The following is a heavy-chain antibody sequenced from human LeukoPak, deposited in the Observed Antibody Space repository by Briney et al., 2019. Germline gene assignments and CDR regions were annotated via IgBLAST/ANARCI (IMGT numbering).Heavy chain of an antibody. D-gene: IGHD4-11*01. CDR3: ARAQVNYNNGPGSRGYYSYGMDV. Sequence: ASVKVSCKASGYTFTGYYMHWVRQAPGQGLEWMGRINPNSGGTNYAQKFQGRVTMTRDTSISTAYMELSRLRSDDTAVYYCARAQVNYNNGPGSRGYYSYGMDVWGRGTTVTVSS. J-gene: IGHJ6*02. V-gene: IGHV1-2*06. CDR2: INPNSGGT. CDR1: GYTFTGYY.